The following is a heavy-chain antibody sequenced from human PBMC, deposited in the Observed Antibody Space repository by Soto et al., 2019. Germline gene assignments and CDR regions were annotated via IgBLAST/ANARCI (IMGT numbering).Heavy chain of an antibody. D-gene: IGHD1-26*01. J-gene: IGHJ4*02. V-gene: IGHV1-3*01. CDR1: GYTFTSYA. CDR2: INAGNGNT. CDR3: ARDKWERGRNFDY. Sequence: ASVKVSSKASGYTFTSYAMHWVRQAPGQRLEWMGWINAGNGNTKYSQKFQGRVTITRDTSASTAYMELSSLRSEDTAVYYCARDKWERGRNFDYWGQGTLVTVSS.